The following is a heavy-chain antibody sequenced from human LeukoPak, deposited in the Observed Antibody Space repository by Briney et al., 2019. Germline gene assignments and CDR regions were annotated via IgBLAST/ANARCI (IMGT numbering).Heavy chain of an antibody. V-gene: IGHV3-66*02. D-gene: IGHD2-21*02. J-gene: IGHJ6*03. CDR2: IYSGGST. CDR3: ARGVKIAGLRGYIDV. CDR1: GFTVSSNY. Sequence: GGSLRLSCAASGFTVSSNYMNWVPQAPGKGLECVSVIYSGGSTYYADSVKGRFTISRDNSRNTLYLQMNRLRDEDTAVYYCARGVKIAGLRGYIDVWGKGTTVTVSS.